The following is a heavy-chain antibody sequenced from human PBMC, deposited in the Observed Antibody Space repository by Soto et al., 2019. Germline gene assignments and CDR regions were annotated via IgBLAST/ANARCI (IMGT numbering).Heavy chain of an antibody. CDR2: INQDGSEK. CDR3: ARGTTNSPGIDY. V-gene: IGHV3-7*04. J-gene: IGHJ4*02. D-gene: IGHD1-1*01. CDR1: GFTFSTYW. Sequence: EVQLVESGGGLVQPGGSLRLSCAASGFTFSTYWMNWVRQAPGKGLEWVASINQDGSEKSYVDSVKGRFTSSRDNAKKSLYLQMNSLRAEDTAVYYCARGTTNSPGIDYWGQGTLVTVSS.